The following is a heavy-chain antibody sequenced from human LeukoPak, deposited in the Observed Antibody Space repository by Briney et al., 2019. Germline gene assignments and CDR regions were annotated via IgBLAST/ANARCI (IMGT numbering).Heavy chain of an antibody. J-gene: IGHJ4*02. V-gene: IGHV1-18*01. CDR1: GYSFTSYG. CDR3: AKLGASSGYSPIDY. Sequence: ASVKVSCKTSGYSFTSYGISWVRQAPGQGLEWMGWISAYDGNTNYAQKVQGGVTMTTDSSTSTAYMELRSLRSDDTAVYYCAKLGASSGYSPIDYWGQGSLITVSS. CDR2: ISAYDGNT. D-gene: IGHD3-22*01.